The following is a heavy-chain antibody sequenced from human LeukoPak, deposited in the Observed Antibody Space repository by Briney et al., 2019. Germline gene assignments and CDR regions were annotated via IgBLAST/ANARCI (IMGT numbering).Heavy chain of an antibody. Sequence: SETLSLTCTVSGGSISSSSYYWGWIRQPPGKGLEWIGSIYYSGSTYYNPSLKSRVTISVDTSKNQFSLKLSSVTAADTAVYYCARHPDCSSTSCPFDYWGQGTLVTVSP. V-gene: IGHV4-39*01. CDR1: GGSISSSSYY. J-gene: IGHJ4*02. CDR2: IYYSGST. D-gene: IGHD2-2*01. CDR3: ARHPDCSSTSCPFDY.